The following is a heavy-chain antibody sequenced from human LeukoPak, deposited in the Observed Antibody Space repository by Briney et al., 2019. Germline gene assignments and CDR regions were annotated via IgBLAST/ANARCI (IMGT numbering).Heavy chain of an antibody. Sequence: VASVKVSCKASGYTFTSYGISWVRQAPGQGLEWMGWISAYNGNTNYAQKLQGRVTMTRDTSTSTVYMELSSLRSEDTAVYYCARGGYSSSKVLFDYWGQGTLVTVSS. CDR3: ARGGYSSSKVLFDY. CDR1: GYTFTSYG. D-gene: IGHD6-6*01. CDR2: ISAYNGNT. V-gene: IGHV1-18*01. J-gene: IGHJ4*02.